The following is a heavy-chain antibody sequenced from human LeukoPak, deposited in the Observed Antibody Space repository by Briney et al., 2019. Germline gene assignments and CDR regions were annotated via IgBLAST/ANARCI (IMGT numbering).Heavy chain of an antibody. V-gene: IGHV1-69*13. Sequence: ASVKVSCKASGGTFSSYAISWVRQAPGQGLEWMGGIIPIFGTANYAQKFQGRVTITADESTSTAYMELSSLRSEDTAVYYCAIAYCGGDCHHDYYYMDVWGKGTTVTISS. CDR1: GGTFSSYA. J-gene: IGHJ6*03. CDR2: IIPIFGTA. CDR3: AIAYCGGDCHHDYYYMDV. D-gene: IGHD2-21*02.